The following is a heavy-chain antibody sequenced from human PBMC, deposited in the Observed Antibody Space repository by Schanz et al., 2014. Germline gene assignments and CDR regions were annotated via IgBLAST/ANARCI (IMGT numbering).Heavy chain of an antibody. CDR1: GFSFSTHW. D-gene: IGHD1-1*01. V-gene: IGHV3-7*01. CDR2: IGDDGADK. Sequence: VQLVESGGGLVQPGGSVRLSCGASGFSFSTHWMAWVRQAPGKGLEWVANIGDDGADKYYLDSVRGRFTISRDNTKNFLHLEMNNLRAEDTAVYFCARESGGQNDLDTEPHKYTYMDVCVKGTTVTVSS. J-gene: IGHJ6*03. CDR3: ARESGGQNDLDTEPHKYTYMDV.